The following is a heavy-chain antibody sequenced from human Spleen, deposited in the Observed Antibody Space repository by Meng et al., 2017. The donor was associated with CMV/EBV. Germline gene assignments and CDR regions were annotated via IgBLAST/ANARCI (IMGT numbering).Heavy chain of an antibody. CDR2: INPGPGST. D-gene: IGHD4-11*01. V-gene: IGHV1-46*01. Sequence: KASGYIFSHYGISWTRQAPGQGLEWMGKINPGPGSTNYAQKFQGRLIITRDTSTSTVYMELNSLRSEDTAVYYCARGYDYTNYNWFDPWGQGTLVTVSS. CDR3: ARGYDYTNYNWFDP. J-gene: IGHJ5*02. CDR1: GYIFSHYG.